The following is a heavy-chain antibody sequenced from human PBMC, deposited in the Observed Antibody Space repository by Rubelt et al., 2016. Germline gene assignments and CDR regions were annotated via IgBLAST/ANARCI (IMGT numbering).Heavy chain of an antibody. Sequence: EVQLVESGGGLVKPGGSLRLSCAASGFTFSNAWMNWVRQAPGKGLEWVGRIKSKTDGGTTDYAEPVKGRFTNSRDDSKNTLYLQRNSRKTEDTAVYYCTTDTAMDNDFDYWGQGTLVTVSS. CDR1: GFTFSNAW. CDR2: IKSKTDGGTT. CDR3: TTDTAMDNDFDY. V-gene: IGHV3-15*07. D-gene: IGHD5-18*01. J-gene: IGHJ4*02.